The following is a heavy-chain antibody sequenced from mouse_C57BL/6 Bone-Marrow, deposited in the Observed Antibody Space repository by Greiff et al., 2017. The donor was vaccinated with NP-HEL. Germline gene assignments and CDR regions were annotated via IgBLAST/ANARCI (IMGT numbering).Heavy chain of an antibody. J-gene: IGHJ2*01. CDR3: ARRRIYYGNYFDY. Sequence: QVQLQQSGAELARPGASVKMSCKASGYTFTSYTMHWVNQRPGQGLEWIGYINPSSGYTKYNQKFKDKATLTADKSSSTAYMQLSSLTSEDSAVYYCARRRIYYGNYFDYWGQGTTLTVSS. CDR1: GYTFTSYT. CDR2: INPSSGYT. V-gene: IGHV1-4*01. D-gene: IGHD2-1*01.